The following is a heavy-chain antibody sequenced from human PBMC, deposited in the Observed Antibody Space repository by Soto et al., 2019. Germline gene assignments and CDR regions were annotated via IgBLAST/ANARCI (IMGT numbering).Heavy chain of an antibody. D-gene: IGHD3-22*01. CDR2: IYYSGST. CDR1: GGSSSNDY. Sequence: SETLSLTCTVSGGSSSNDYWSWIRQPPGKGLEWIGYIYYSGSTNYNPSLKSRVTISVDTSKNQFSLKLSSVTAADTAVYYCARDFYYYDSSGYYNWFDPWGQGTLVTVSS. J-gene: IGHJ5*02. CDR3: ARDFYYYDSSGYYNWFDP. V-gene: IGHV4-59*12.